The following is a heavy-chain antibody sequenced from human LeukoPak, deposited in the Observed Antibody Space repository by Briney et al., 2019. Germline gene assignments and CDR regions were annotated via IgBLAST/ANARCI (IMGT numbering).Heavy chain of an antibody. D-gene: IGHD6-19*01. J-gene: IGHJ4*02. CDR3: ARGFSNGWYQDH. Sequence: SETLSLTCIVSGGSISPYYWSWIRQPPGKGLEWIGFISYGGSTNYNPSLRSRVTMSVDTPKNQFSLKLSSVTAADTAVYYCARGFSNGWYQDHWGQGTLVTVSS. V-gene: IGHV4-59*01. CDR1: GGSISPYY. CDR2: ISYGGST.